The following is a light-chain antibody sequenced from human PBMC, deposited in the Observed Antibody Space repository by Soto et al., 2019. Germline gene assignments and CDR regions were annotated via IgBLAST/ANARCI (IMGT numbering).Light chain of an antibody. J-gene: IGKJ1*01. CDR3: QHYIGYSGM. V-gene: IGKV1-5*03. Sequence: DIQMTQSPSTLYESVGDRVTITCRASQSLNSWLAWYQHKPGKAPKLLIHKASILASGVPSRFSGSDSGAEFTLTISSLQPDDFATYYCQHYIGYSGMFGQGTKVDIK. CDR1: QSLNSW. CDR2: KAS.